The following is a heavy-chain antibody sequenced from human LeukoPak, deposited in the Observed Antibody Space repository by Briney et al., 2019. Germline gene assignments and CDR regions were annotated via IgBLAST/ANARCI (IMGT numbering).Heavy chain of an antibody. J-gene: IGHJ5*02. CDR3: ARSKYQLLSQYNWFDP. CDR1: GGPISSYY. CDR2: VYSSGST. Sequence: SETLSLTCAVSGGPISSYYWSWIRQPPGKGLEWIGYVYSSGSTNYNPSLKSRVTISVDTSKNQFSLKLSSVTAADPAVYYCARSKYQLLSQYNWFDPWGQGTLVTVSS. D-gene: IGHD2-2*01. V-gene: IGHV4-59*12.